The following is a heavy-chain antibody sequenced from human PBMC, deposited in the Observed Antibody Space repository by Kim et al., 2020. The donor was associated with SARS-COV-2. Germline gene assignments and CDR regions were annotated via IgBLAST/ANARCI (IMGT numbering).Heavy chain of an antibody. D-gene: IGHD6-19*01. CDR3: ARDSTVAGPYGLFDY. CDR1: GGSISSYY. J-gene: IGHJ4*02. V-gene: IGHV4-59*13. CDR2: IYYSGST. Sequence: SETLSLTCTVSGGSISSYYWSWIRHPPGKGLEWIGYIYYSGSTNYNPSLKSRVTISVDTSKNQFSLKLSSVTAADTAVYYCARDSTVAGPYGLFDYWGQGTLVTVSS.